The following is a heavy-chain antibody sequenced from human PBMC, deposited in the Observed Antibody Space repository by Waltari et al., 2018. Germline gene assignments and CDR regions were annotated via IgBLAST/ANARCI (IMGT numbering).Heavy chain of an antibody. D-gene: IGHD3-3*01. CDR1: GYTLTELS. Sequence: QVQLVQSGAEVKKPGASVEVSCKVAGYTLTELSRHWVRQAPGKGLEWMGGFDPEDGETIYAQKFQGRVTMTEDTSTDTAYMELSSLRSEDTAVYYCAIRFLEWSEGVFDYWGQGTLVTVSS. V-gene: IGHV1-24*01. J-gene: IGHJ4*02. CDR2: FDPEDGET. CDR3: AIRFLEWSEGVFDY.